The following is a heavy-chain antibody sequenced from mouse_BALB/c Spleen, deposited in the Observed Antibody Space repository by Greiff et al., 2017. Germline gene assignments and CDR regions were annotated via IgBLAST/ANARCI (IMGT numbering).Heavy chain of an antibody. CDR2: ISSGSSTI. CDR3: ARGEITASFAY. J-gene: IGHJ3*01. Sequence: EVKLMESGGGLVQPGGSRKLSCAASGFTFSSFGMHWVRQAPEKGLEWVAYISSGSSTIYYADTVKGRFTISRDNPKNTLFLQMTSLRSEDTAMYYCARGEITASFAYWGQGTLVTVSA. V-gene: IGHV5-17*02. CDR1: GFTFSSFG. D-gene: IGHD2-4*01.